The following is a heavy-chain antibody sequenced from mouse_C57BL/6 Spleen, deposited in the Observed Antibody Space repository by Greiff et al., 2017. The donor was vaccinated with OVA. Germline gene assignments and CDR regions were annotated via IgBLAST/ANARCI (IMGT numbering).Heavy chain of an antibody. Sequence: QVQLQQSGPGLVQPSQSLSITCTVSGFSLTSYGVHWVRQSPGKGLEWLGVIWRGGSTDYNAAFMSRLSITKDNSKSQVFFKMNSLQADDTAIYYCAKIKDDGYYDAMDYWGQGTSVTVSS. CDR3: AKIKDDGYYDAMDY. CDR2: IWRGGST. J-gene: IGHJ4*01. CDR1: GFSLTSYG. D-gene: IGHD2-3*01. V-gene: IGHV2-5*01.